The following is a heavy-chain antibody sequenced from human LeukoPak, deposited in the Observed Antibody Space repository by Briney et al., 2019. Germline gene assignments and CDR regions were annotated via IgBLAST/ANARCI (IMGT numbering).Heavy chain of an antibody. J-gene: IGHJ5*02. Sequence: PSETLSLTCTVSGGSISSYYWSWIRQPPGKGLEWIGYIYYSGSTNYNPSLKSRVTISVDTSKNQFSLKLSSVTAADTVVYYCARVVSYYDILTGYPTNWFDPWGQGTLVTVSS. V-gene: IGHV4-59*01. CDR2: IYYSGST. CDR3: ARVVSYYDILTGYPTNWFDP. CDR1: GGSISSYY. D-gene: IGHD3-9*01.